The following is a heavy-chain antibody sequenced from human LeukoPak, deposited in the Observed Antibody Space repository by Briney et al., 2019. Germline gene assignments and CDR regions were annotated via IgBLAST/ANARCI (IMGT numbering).Heavy chain of an antibody. CDR3: TRVQVVVGAMAAFDI. D-gene: IGHD2-15*01. CDR1: GFTFGDYA. J-gene: IGHJ3*02. Sequence: PSGGSLRLSCTASGFTFGDYAMSWVRQAPGKGLEWVGFIRSKAYGGTAEYAASVKGRLSISRDDSKSIAYLQMNSLQSDDTAVYYCTRVQVVVGAMAAFDIWGQGTMVTVSS. CDR2: IRSKAYGGTA. V-gene: IGHV3-49*04.